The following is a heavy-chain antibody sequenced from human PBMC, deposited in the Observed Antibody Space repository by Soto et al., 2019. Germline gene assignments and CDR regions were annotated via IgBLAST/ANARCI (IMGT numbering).Heavy chain of an antibody. Sequence: SETLSLTCTVSCGSISSYYWSWIRQPPGKGLEWIGYIYYSGSTNYNPSLKSRVTISVDTSKNQFSLKLSSVTAADTAVYYCARDVRYCSSTSCPSHYYGMDVWGQGTTVNVSS. CDR1: CGSISSYY. V-gene: IGHV4-59*01. CDR3: ARDVRYCSSTSCPSHYYGMDV. CDR2: IYYSGST. D-gene: IGHD2-2*01. J-gene: IGHJ6*02.